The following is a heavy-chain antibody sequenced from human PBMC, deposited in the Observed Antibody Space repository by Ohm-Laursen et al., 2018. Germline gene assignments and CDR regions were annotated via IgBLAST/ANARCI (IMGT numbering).Heavy chain of an antibody. Sequence: LSCAASGFTFSSYIMSWIRQPPGKGLEWIGEINHSGSTKYNPSLKSRVTISVDTSKNQSSLKLSSVTAADTAVYYCASYHGRTVITTHYFDSWGQGTLVTVSS. D-gene: IGHD4-17*01. CDR1: GFTFSSYI. V-gene: IGHV4-34*01. J-gene: IGHJ4*02. CDR3: ASYHGRTVITTHYFDS. CDR2: INHSGST.